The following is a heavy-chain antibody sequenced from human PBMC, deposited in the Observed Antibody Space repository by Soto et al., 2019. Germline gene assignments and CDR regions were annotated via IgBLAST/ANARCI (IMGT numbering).Heavy chain of an antibody. CDR2: IYYSGST. J-gene: IGHJ4*02. CDR3: ARAPRGNYGYPSYFDY. CDR1: GGSISSYY. D-gene: IGHD3-10*01. V-gene: IGHV4-59*01. Sequence: QVQLQESGPGLVKPSETLSLTCTVSGGSISSYYWSWIRQPPGKGLEWIGYIYYSGSTNYNPSLKSRVPRSVDTSKNQFSLKLSSVTAADTAVYYCARAPRGNYGYPSYFDYWGQGTLVTVSS.